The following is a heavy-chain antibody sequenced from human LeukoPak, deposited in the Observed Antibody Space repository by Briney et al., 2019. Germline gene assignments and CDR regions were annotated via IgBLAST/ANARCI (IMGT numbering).Heavy chain of an antibody. J-gene: IGHJ4*02. V-gene: IGHV3-7*01. D-gene: IGHD3-22*01. CDR1: GFTFNTYS. Sequence: GGSLRLSCAASGFTFNTYSMNWVRQAPGKGLEWVANIKQGGSGKNYVDSVKGRFTISRDNAKNSLYLQMNSLRAEDTAVYYCARSDYYDSSGNFYFDYWGQGTLVTVSS. CDR3: ARSDYYDSSGNFYFDY. CDR2: IKQGGSGK.